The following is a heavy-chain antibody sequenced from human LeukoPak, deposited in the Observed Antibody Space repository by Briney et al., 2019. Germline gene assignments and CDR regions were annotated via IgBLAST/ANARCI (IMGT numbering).Heavy chain of an antibody. J-gene: IGHJ4*02. D-gene: IGHD3-3*01. CDR1: GYTFTGYY. CDR3: ARDQYDTWSRRGNFDS. Sequence: ASVKVSRKASGYTFTGYYMHWVRQAPGQGLEWMGRINPNSGGTNYAQKFQGRVTMTRDTSISTAYMELSRLRSDDTAVYYCARDQYDTWSRRGNFDSWGQGTLVIVSS. CDR2: INPNSGGT. V-gene: IGHV1-2*06.